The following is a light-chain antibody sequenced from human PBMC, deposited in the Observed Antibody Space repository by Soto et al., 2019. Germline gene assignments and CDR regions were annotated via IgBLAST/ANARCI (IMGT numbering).Light chain of an antibody. CDR1: QSVSSN. CDR3: QQDNNWPPLT. J-gene: IGKJ4*01. V-gene: IGKV3-15*01. CDR2: GAS. Sequence: EIVMTQSPATLSVSPGERATLSCRASQSVSSNLAWYQQKPGQAPRLLIYGASTRATGITARFSGSGSGTEFTLTISSLQSEDFAVYYCQQDNNWPPLTCGGGTKVEIK.